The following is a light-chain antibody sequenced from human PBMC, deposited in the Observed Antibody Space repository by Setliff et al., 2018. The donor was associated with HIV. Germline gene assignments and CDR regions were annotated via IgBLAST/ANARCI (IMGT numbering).Light chain of an antibody. CDR3: ASYTDSSTLI. J-gene: IGLJ2*01. CDR1: NSYVGGYNY. Sequence: QSVLTQPASVSGSPGQSLTIFCTGTNSYVGGYNYVSWYQQNPGKVPKLILYDVSNRPSGVSTRFSGSKSGNTASLTISGLQAEDEADYYCASYTDSSTLIFGGGTKVTVL. V-gene: IGLV2-14*03. CDR2: DVS.